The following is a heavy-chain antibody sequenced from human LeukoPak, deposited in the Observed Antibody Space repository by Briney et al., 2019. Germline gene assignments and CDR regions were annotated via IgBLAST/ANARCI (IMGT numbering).Heavy chain of an antibody. D-gene: IGHD3-3*01. CDR3: ARDGGFWSGYSYYFDY. J-gene: IGHJ4*02. Sequence: SVKVSCKASGGTFSSYAISWVRQAPGQGLEWMGGITPIFGTANYAQKFQGRVTITADEFTSTAYMELSSLRSEDTAVYYCARDGGFWSGYSYYFDYWGQGTLVTVSS. V-gene: IGHV1-69*13. CDR2: ITPIFGTA. CDR1: GGTFSSYA.